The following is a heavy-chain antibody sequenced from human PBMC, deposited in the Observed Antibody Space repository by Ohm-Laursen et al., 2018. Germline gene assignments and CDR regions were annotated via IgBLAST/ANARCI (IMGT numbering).Heavy chain of an antibody. CDR1: GYTFTSYY. Sequence: ASVKVSCKPSGYTFTSYYMHWVRQAPGQGLEWMGIINPSGGSTSYAQKFQGRVTMTRDTSTSTVYMELSSLRSEDTAVYYCARMVRGVIINLGFDYWGQGTLVTVSS. D-gene: IGHD3-10*01. J-gene: IGHJ4*02. CDR3: ARMVRGVIINLGFDY. V-gene: IGHV1-46*01. CDR2: INPSGGST.